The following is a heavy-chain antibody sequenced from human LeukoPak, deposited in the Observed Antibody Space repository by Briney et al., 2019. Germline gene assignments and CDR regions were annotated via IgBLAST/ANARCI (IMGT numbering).Heavy chain of an antibody. J-gene: IGHJ4*02. Sequence: SETLSLTCTVSGGSISSGSYYWSWIRQPAGKGLEWIGRIYTSGSTNYNPSLKSRVTISVDTSKNQFSLKLSSVTAADTGMYFCARLGGNWNSPGRDYWGQGTLVTVSS. V-gene: IGHV4-61*02. CDR1: GGSISSGSYY. CDR3: ARLGGNWNSPGRDY. D-gene: IGHD3-10*01. CDR2: IYTSGST.